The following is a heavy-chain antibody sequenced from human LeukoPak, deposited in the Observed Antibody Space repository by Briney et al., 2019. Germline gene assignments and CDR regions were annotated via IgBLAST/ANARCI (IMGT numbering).Heavy chain of an antibody. CDR1: GYTFTSYD. CDR2: MNPNSGNT. D-gene: IGHD5-24*01. Sequence: ASVRVSCKASGYTFTSYDINWVRQATGQGLEWMGWMNPNSGNTGYAQKFQGRVTMTRNTSISTAYMELSSLRSEGTAVYYCARANYFRRIGPQGGILGYWGQGTLVTVSS. V-gene: IGHV1-8*01. J-gene: IGHJ4*02. CDR3: ARANYFRRIGPQGGILGY.